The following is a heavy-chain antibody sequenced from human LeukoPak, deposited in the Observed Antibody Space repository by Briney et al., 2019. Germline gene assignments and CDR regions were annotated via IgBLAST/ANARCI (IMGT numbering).Heavy chain of an antibody. CDR1: GGSFSGYY. D-gene: IGHD5-12*01. CDR3: ARVSYSGYDFLRRYRWFDP. Sequence: SETLSLTCAVYGGSFSGYYWSWIRQPPGKGLEWIGEINHRGSTNYNPSLKSRVTISVDTSKNQFSLKLSSVTAADTAVYYCARVSYSGYDFLRRYRWFDPWGQGTLVTVSS. CDR2: INHRGST. J-gene: IGHJ5*02. V-gene: IGHV4-34*01.